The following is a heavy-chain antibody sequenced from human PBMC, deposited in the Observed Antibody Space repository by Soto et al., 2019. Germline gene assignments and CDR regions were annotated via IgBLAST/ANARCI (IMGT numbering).Heavy chain of an antibody. D-gene: IGHD3-22*01. J-gene: IGHJ4*02. CDR2: IGGYKGNT. V-gene: IGHV1-18*01. Sequence: ASVKVSCKASGYTFTNYGVSWVRQAPGQGLEWMGWIGGYKGNTNYAQKLQGRVTLTTDTSTSTAYMELRSLRADDTAVYYCARKSYYVDSGFYDYWGQGALVTVSS. CDR1: GYTFTNYG. CDR3: ARKSYYVDSGFYDY.